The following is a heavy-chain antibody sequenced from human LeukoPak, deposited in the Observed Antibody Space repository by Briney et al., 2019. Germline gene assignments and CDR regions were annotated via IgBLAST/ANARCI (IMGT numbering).Heavy chain of an antibody. CDR2: ISYDGSNK. CDR1: GFTFSSYG. V-gene: IGHV3-30*18. J-gene: IGHJ4*02. CDR3: AKSYSDTVTPFGY. D-gene: IGHD4-17*01. Sequence: GRSLRLSCAASGFTFSSYGMHWVRQAPGKGLEWVAVISYDGSNKYYADSVKGRFTISRDNSKNTLYLRMNSLRAEDTAVYYCAKSYSDTVTPFGYWGQGTLVTVSS.